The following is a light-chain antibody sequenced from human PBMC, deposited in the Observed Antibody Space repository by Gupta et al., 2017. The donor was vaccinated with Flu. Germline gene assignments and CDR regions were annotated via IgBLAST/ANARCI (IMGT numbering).Light chain of an antibody. CDR2: ETN. Sequence: SVLPHPPSVSAATAQKVTIPCSGSSSNIGNNYVSWYQQFPGTAPKLLIYETNRRPSGIPDRFSGSKSGTSATLGITGLQTGDEADYYCASWDNRLSASVFGGGTKLTVL. J-gene: IGLJ3*02. CDR3: ASWDNRLSASV. CDR1: SSNIGNNY. V-gene: IGLV1-51*02.